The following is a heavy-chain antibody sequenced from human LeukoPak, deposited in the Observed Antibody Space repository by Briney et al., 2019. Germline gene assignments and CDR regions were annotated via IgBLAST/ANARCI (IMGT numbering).Heavy chain of an antibody. CDR1: GFTFSSYG. D-gene: IGHD2-2*01. V-gene: IGHV3-30*03. CDR2: ISYDGSNE. J-gene: IGHJ6*02. Sequence: GGSLRLSCAASGFTFSSYGMHWVRQAPGKGLEWVALISYDGSNEYYADSVRGRFTISRDNSKFTLYMQMNSLRAEDTAVYYCARVRAGYCTSTSCYTGMDVWGQGTTVTVSS. CDR3: ARVRAGYCTSTSCYTGMDV.